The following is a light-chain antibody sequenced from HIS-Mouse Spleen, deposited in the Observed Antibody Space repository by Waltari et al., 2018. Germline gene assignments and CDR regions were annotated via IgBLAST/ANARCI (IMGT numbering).Light chain of an antibody. CDR3: CSYAGSSTSVV. Sequence: QSALTQPASVSGSPGQSISIACTGTSSNVGGYHLVSWYQQHPSKAPKLTIYECSKRPSGVSNRFSGSKSGNTASLTISGLQAEDEADYYCCSYAGSSTSVVFGGGTKLTVL. CDR2: ECS. CDR1: SSNVGGYHL. V-gene: IGLV2-23*01. J-gene: IGLJ2*01.